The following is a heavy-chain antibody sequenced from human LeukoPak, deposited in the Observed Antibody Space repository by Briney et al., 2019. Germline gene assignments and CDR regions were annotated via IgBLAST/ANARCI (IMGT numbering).Heavy chain of an antibody. D-gene: IGHD3-10*01. J-gene: IGHJ6*02. CDR3: ARGHGLLWFGELNYYYYGMDV. CDR2: INHSAST. Sequence: SETLSLTCAVYGGSFSGYYWSWIRQPPGKGLEWIGVINHSASTNYNPSLKSRVTISVDTSKNQFSLKLSSVTAADTAVYYCARGHGLLWFGELNYYYYGMDVWGQGTTVTVSS. CDR1: GGSFSGYY. V-gene: IGHV4-34*01.